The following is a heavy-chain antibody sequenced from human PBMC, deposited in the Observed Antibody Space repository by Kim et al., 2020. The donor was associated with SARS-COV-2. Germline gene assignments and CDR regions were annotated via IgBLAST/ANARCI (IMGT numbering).Heavy chain of an antibody. CDR1: GGTFSSYA. D-gene: IGHD5-18*01. CDR3: AREVDTAMVSPLYYYYMDV. V-gene: IGHV1-69*10. Sequence: SVKVSCKASGGTFSSYAIVWVRQPSVRGVVVRWVYIPIWVIASTEHPCQGRFTNTVDTSTSTDDTELSSLRSEDKAVYYCAREVDTAMVSPLYYYYMDVWGKETTVTVSS. J-gene: IGHJ6*03. CDR2: YIPIWVIA.